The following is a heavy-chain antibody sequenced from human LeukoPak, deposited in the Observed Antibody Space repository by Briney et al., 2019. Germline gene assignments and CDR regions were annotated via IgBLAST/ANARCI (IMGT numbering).Heavy chain of an antibody. CDR1: GFTFSSYS. D-gene: IGHD3-10*01. V-gene: IGHV3-48*02. CDR2: ISSSSSTI. CDR3: ARDAHRLLWFGELLT. Sequence: GGSLRLSCAASGFTFSSYSMNWVRQAPGKGLEWVSYISSSSSTIYYADSVKGRFTISRDNAKNSLYLQMNSLRDEDTAVYYCARDAHRLLWFGELLTWGQGTLVTVSS. J-gene: IGHJ5*02.